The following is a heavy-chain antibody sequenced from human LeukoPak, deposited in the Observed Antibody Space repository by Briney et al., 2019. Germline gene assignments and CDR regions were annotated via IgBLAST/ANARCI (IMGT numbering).Heavy chain of an antibody. CDR1: GFTFSSYA. CDR2: ISYDGSNK. J-gene: IGHJ5*02. CDR3: AREVAGYSSSWYSGGWFDP. Sequence: GGSLRLSCAASGFTFSSYAMHWVRQAPGKGLEWVAVISYDGSNKYYADSVKGRFTISRDNSKNTLYLQMNSLRAEDTAVYYCAREVAGYSSSWYSGGWFDPWGQGTLVTVSS. D-gene: IGHD6-13*01. V-gene: IGHV3-30*04.